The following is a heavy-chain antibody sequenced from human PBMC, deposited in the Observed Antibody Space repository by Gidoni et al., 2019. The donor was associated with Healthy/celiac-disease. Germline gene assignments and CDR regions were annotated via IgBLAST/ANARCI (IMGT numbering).Heavy chain of an antibody. Sequence: QVQLQVSGPGLVKPSETLSLTCTVSGGSISSYYWSWIRQPAGKGLEWIGRIYTRGSTNDTPSLKSRVTMSVDTSKNQFSLKLSSVTAADTAVYYCARAPPIDDGLYYYGMDVWGQGTTVTVSS. J-gene: IGHJ6*02. CDR2: IYTRGST. CDR1: GGSISSYY. V-gene: IGHV4-4*07. D-gene: IGHD2-15*01. CDR3: ARAPPIDDGLYYYGMDV.